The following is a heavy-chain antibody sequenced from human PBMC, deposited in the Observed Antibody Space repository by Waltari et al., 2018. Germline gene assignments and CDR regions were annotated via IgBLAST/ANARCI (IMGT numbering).Heavy chain of an antibody. D-gene: IGHD1-26*01. J-gene: IGHJ4*02. CDR1: GFTFSSYA. CDR2: ISVSGGST. CDR3: ANPTVGANAVVNY. V-gene: IGHV3-23*01. Sequence: EVQLLESGGGLVQPGGSLRLSCADSGFTFSSYAMSWVRQAPGKGLEWVSAISVSGGSTYDADARKGRFTISRDNSKTTLYLQMNSLRAEDTAVYYCANPTVGANAVVNYWGQGTLVTVSS.